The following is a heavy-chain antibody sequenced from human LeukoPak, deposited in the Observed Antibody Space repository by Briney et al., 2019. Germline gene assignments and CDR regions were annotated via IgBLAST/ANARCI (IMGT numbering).Heavy chain of an antibody. CDR2: INTGNGNT. J-gene: IGHJ4*02. CDR1: GYTFTYYA. V-gene: IGHV1-3*04. CDR3: ARPAGRLGSSVLPPDY. D-gene: IGHD6-13*01. Sequence: ASVKVSCKASGYTFTYYAMHWVRQAPGQRLEWTGWINTGNGNTKYSQNFQGRVTITRDTSASTGYMELSSLRSEDTAVYYCARPAGRLGSSVLPPDYWGQGTLVTVSS.